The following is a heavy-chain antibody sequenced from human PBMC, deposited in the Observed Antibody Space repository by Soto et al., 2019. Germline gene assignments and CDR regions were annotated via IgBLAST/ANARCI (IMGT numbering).Heavy chain of an antibody. Sequence: PWETLSLTCTVSGGSVSGGSYYWSWIRQPPGKGLEWIGYIYYSGSTNYNPSLKSRVTISVDTSKNQFSLKLSSVTAADTAVYYCARVRPKLRTIDYWGQGTLVTVSS. V-gene: IGHV4-61*01. CDR2: IYYSGST. CDR1: GGSVSGGSYY. J-gene: IGHJ4*02. CDR3: ARVRPKLRTIDY. D-gene: IGHD4-17*01.